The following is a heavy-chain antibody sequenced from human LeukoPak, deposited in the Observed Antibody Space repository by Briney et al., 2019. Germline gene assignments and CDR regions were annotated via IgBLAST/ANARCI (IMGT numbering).Heavy chain of an antibody. V-gene: IGHV1-69*04. CDR1: GGTFSSYA. J-gene: IGHJ5*02. CDR2: ITTMLGKA. Sequence: SVKLSCKASGGTFSSYAISWVRQAPGQGLEWMGKITTMLGKAKLAQKCQGRVRITTDKSTSTAYMELSSLRSEDTAVYYCARDGGYNHNWFDPWGQGTLVTVSS. CDR3: ARDGGYNHNWFDP. D-gene: IGHD5-24*01.